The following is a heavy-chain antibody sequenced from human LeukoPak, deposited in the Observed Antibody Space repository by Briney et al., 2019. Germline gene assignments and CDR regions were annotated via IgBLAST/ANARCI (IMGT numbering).Heavy chain of an antibody. Sequence: SETLSLTCAVYGGSFSGYYWSWIRQPPGKGLEWIGEINHSGSTNYNPSLKSRVTISVDTSKNQFSLKLSSVTAADTAVYYCARGPILAPASMVRGVIPPHFDYWGQGTLVTVSS. CDR2: INHSGST. V-gene: IGHV4-34*01. CDR3: ARGPILAPASMVRGVIPPHFDY. J-gene: IGHJ4*02. D-gene: IGHD3-10*01. CDR1: GGSFSGYY.